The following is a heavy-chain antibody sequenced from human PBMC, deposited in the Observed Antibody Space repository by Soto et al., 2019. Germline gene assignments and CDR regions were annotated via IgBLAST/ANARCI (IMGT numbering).Heavy chain of an antibody. D-gene: IGHD4-4*01. V-gene: IGHV1-2*04. CDR3: ARLSYSNYVFDY. Sequence: ASVKVSCKASGYTFAGSYMHWLRQAPGQGLEWMGWINPNSGGTNYAQKFQGWVTMTRDTSISTAYMELSRLRSDDTAVYYCARLSYSNYVFDYWGQGTLVTVSS. CDR2: INPNSGGT. CDR1: GYTFAGSY. J-gene: IGHJ4*02.